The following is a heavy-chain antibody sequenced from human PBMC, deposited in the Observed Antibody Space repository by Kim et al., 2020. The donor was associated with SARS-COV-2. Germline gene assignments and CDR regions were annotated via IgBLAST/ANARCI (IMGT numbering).Heavy chain of an antibody. V-gene: IGHV1-69*04. CDR1: GGTFSSYA. J-gene: IGHJ4*02. CDR2: IIPILGIA. D-gene: IGHD1-1*01. CDR3: ARVKQLERLYFDY. Sequence: SVKVSCKASGGTFSSYAISWVRQAPGQGLEWMGRIIPILGIANYAQKFQGRVTITADKSTSTAYMELSSLRSEDTAVYYCARVKQLERLYFDYWGQGTLVTVSS.